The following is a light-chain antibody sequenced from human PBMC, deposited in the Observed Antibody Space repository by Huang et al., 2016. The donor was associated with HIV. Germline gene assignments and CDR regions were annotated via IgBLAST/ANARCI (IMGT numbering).Light chain of an antibody. Sequence: IILTQSPATLSVSPGEGATLSCRASQSIGTNLAWYQQGPGQAPRLLVYGASTRATGVPVRFSGSGSGTQFHLTLSSLQSEDFATYYCQHYSNWPPLTFGGGTKVDI. V-gene: IGKV3-15*01. CDR2: GAS. CDR1: QSIGTN. J-gene: IGKJ4*01. CDR3: QHYSNWPPLT.